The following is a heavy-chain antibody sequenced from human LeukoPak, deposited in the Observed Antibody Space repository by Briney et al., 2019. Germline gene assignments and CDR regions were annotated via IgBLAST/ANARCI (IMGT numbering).Heavy chain of an antibody. CDR2: IWYDGSNK. Sequence: QPGGFLRLSCAASGFTFRNYGMHWVRQAPGKGLEWVAIIWYDGSNKYYADSVKGRFTISRDNSKNTLYLQMNSLRAEDTAVYYCARVLGSSGSYWPDYWGQGTLVTVSS. CDR1: GFTFRNYG. D-gene: IGHD3-10*01. J-gene: IGHJ4*02. CDR3: ARVLGSSGSYWPDY. V-gene: IGHV3-33*01.